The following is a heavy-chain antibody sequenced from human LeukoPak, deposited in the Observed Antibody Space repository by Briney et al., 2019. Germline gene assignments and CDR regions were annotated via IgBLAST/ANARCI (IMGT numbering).Heavy chain of an antibody. J-gene: IGHJ4*02. CDR2: IYYSGST. CDR1: GGSISSSSYY. CDR3: ARRAGRLVALDY. D-gene: IGHD6-19*01. Sequence: SETLSLTCTVSGGSISSSSYYWGWIRQPPGKGLEWIGSIYYSGSTYYNPSLKSRVTISVDTSKNQFSLKLSSVTAADTAVYYCARRAGRLVALDYWGQGTLVTVSS. V-gene: IGHV4-39*01.